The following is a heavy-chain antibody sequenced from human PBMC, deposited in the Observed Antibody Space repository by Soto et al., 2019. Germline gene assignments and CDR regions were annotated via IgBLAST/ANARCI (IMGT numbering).Heavy chain of an antibody. Sequence: QVQLEQSGGEVKKPGSSVKVSCKASRVTFSKFIVTWVRQAPGLGLEWVGGIIPIFGTANYAQKFQGRVTITAGESTSTSYMEVNNLRSEDTAVYYCAKVRYSSPMGYYYGMDVWGQGTKVTVSS. J-gene: IGHJ6*02. CDR3: AKVRYSSPMGYYYGMDV. V-gene: IGHV1-69*01. D-gene: IGHD6-19*01. CDR2: IIPIFGTA. CDR1: RVTFSKFI.